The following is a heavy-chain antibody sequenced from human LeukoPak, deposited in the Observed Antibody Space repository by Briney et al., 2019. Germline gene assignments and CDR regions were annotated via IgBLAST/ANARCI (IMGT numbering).Heavy chain of an antibody. CDR3: ARDYKYAFDN. CDR1: GFTFSDYN. V-gene: IGHV3-11*06. Sequence: GRSLRLSCAASGFTFSDYNMNWVRQAPGKGLEWISYIGIDSGNTNYADSVKGRFTISGDKAKNSLYLQMNSLRVEDTAVYYCARDYKYAFDNWGQGTLVTVSS. CDR2: IGIDSGNT. D-gene: IGHD5-24*01. J-gene: IGHJ4*02.